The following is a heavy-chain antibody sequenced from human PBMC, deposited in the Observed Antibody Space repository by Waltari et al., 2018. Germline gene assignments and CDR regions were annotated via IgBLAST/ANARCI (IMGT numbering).Heavy chain of an antibody. J-gene: IGHJ4*02. D-gene: IGHD6-13*01. V-gene: IGHV4-59*08. CDR1: GGSIRSYY. Sequence: QVQLQESGPGLVKPSETLSLTCTVSGGSIRSYYWSWIRRPPGKGLGWIGYFYYSGSTNYNPSLKSRVTISVDTSKNQFSLKLSSVTAADTAVYYWARGRSRDPHLDYWGQGTLVTVSS. CDR2: FYYSGST. CDR3: ARGRSRDPHLDY.